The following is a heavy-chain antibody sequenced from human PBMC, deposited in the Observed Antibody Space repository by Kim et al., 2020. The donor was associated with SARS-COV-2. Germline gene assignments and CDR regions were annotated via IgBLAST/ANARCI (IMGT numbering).Heavy chain of an antibody. CDR1: GGTFSSYA. CDR2: IIPIFGTA. Sequence: SVKVSCKASGGTFSSYAISWVRQAPGQGLEWMGGIIPIFGTANYAQKFQGRVTITADESTSTAYMELSSLRSEDTAVYYCARGRTGTTIFAGYFDYWGQGTLVTVSS. J-gene: IGHJ4*02. D-gene: IGHD1-7*01. V-gene: IGHV1-69*13. CDR3: ARGRTGTTIFAGYFDY.